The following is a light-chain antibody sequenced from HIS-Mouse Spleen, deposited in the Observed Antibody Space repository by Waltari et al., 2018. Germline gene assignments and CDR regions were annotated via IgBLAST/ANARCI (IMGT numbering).Light chain of an antibody. J-gene: IGLJ2*01. CDR2: EDR. CDR1: ALPKKY. V-gene: IGLV3-10*01. CDR3: YSTDSSGNHRV. Sequence: SYELTQPPSVSVSPGQTARITCSGDALPKKYAYWYQQKAGQAPVLVIYEDRKRPSGVPERSSGSSAGTMATLTISGAQVEDEADYYCYSTDSSGNHRVFGGGTKLTVL.